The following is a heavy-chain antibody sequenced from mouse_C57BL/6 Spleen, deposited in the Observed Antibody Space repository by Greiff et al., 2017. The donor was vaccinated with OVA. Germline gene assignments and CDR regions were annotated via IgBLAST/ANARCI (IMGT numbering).Heavy chain of an antibody. CDR2: INPSTGGT. Sequence: DVQLQESGPELVKPGASVKISCKASGYSFTGYYMNWVKQSPEKSLEWIGEINPSTGGTTYNQKFKAKATLTVDKSSSTAYMQLKSLTSEDSAVYYCARYGTTVVASFDYWGQGTTLTVSS. V-gene: IGHV1-42*01. D-gene: IGHD1-1*01. J-gene: IGHJ2*01. CDR3: ARYGTTVVASFDY. CDR1: GYSFTGYY.